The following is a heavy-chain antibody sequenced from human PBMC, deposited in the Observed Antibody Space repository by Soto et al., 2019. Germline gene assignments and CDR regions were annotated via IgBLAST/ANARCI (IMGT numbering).Heavy chain of an antibody. D-gene: IGHD3-3*02. V-gene: IGHV1-8*01. Sequence: ATGQGLEWIGWMRANSGDTGHAQKFQGRVSMTRDTSMSTAYMELSSLRAEDTAVYYCARYIYGQGFKAWGQGILVFVSS. CDR3: ARYIYGQGFKA. CDR2: MRANSGDT. J-gene: IGHJ5*02.